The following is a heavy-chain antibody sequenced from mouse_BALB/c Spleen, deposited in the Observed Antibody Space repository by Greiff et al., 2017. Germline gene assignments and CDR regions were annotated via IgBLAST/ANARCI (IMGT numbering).Heavy chain of an antibody. CDR2: IWSGGST. CDR1: GFSLTSYG. CDR3: ARKGRTTVAYYAMDY. D-gene: IGHD1-1*01. Sequence: VMLVESGPGLVQPSQSLSITCTVSGFSLTSYGVHWVRQSPGKGLEWLGVIWSGGSTDYNAAFISRLSISKDNSKSQVFFKMNSLQADDTAIYYCARKGRTTVAYYAMDYWGQGTSVTVSS. J-gene: IGHJ4*01. V-gene: IGHV2-4-1*01.